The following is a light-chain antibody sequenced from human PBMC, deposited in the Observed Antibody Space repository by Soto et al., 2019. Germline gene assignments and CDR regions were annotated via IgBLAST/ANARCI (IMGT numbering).Light chain of an antibody. Sequence: QSALTQPPSASGSPGQSVTISCSGTSSDIGAWDFVSWYQHHAGQAPKLIIYEVTKRPSGVPDRFSGSKSCNTASLTVSGLLLDDDADYYCASYAGGNQVFGTGTKVTVL. CDR3: ASYAGGNQV. CDR1: SSDIGAWDF. V-gene: IGLV2-8*01. CDR2: EVT. J-gene: IGLJ1*01.